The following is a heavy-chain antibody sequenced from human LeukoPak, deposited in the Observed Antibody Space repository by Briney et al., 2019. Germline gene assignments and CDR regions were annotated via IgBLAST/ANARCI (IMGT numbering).Heavy chain of an antibody. V-gene: IGHV4-59*12. D-gene: IGHD6-19*01. J-gene: IGHJ4*02. Sequence: SETLSLTCTVSGGSISSYYWSWIRQPPGKGLEWIGYIYYSGSTNYNPSLKSRVTISVDKSKNQFSLKLSSVTAADTAVYYCARRIAVALDYWGQGTLVTVSS. CDR3: ARRIAVALDY. CDR2: IYYSGST. CDR1: GGSISSYY.